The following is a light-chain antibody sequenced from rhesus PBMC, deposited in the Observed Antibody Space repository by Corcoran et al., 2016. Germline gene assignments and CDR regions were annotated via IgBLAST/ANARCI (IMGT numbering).Light chain of an antibody. V-gene: IGKV1-28*03. CDR2: AAS. CDR1: QGISSY. Sequence: DIQMTQSPSSLSASVGDTVTITCRASQGISSYLNWFQQKPGKSPKLLIYAASSLESGVPSRFSCSGSGTDVTLTISSLQPEDFAVYYCLQHNSYPLTFGGGTKVELK. CDR3: LQHNSYPLT. J-gene: IGKJ4*01.